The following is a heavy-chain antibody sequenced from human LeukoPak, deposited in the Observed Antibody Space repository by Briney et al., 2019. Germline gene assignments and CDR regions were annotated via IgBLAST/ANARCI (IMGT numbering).Heavy chain of an antibody. CDR2: VYVTGETT. Sequence: GASVKVSCQASGDTFTYYHIHWVRQAPGQGVAWMGAVYVTGETTRNTQNFQGRVTMTRDPSTATVYMGLTSLRSEDTAVYYCATEAPGSYYFDYWGQGVLVTVSS. CDR3: ATEAPGSYYFDY. CDR1: GDTFTYYH. J-gene: IGHJ4*02. V-gene: IGHV1-46*01.